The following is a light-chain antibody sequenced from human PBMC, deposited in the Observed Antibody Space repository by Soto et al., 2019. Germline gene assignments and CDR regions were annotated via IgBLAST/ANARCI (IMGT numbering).Light chain of an antibody. CDR1: QSVSSSS. J-gene: IGKJ1*01. Sequence: ETVLAQSPGTLSLSPGERATLSCRSSQSVSSSSLAWYQQRPGQAPRLLIYGTSSRATGIPDRFSGSGSGTDFALTISRVEPEDFAIYFCQQYGSSPGTFGQGTKVDIK. CDR3: QQYGSSPGT. V-gene: IGKV3-20*01. CDR2: GTS.